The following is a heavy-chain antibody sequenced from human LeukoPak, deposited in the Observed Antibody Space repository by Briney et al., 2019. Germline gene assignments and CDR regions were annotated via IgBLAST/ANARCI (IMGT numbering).Heavy chain of an antibody. V-gene: IGHV5-51*01. Sequence: SLNIYCLCTGYRFPSNCLGWARQMPGKGLEWRVIIYPGDSETTYCPSFQGQVTISAGKSTTTASLQWHSLKASDTAVDHCARHPWGIKVADYWGQGTLVTVGS. CDR1: GYRFPSNC. D-gene: IGHD3-16*01. CDR3: ARHPWGIKVADY. CDR2: IYPGDSET. J-gene: IGHJ4*02.